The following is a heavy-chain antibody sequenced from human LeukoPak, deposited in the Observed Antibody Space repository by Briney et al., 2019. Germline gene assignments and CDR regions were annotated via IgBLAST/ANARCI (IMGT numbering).Heavy chain of an antibody. CDR1: GFTFSSNW. CDR2: IKPDGSEK. CDR3: AKERGPSGECAFDI. D-gene: IGHD3-10*01. V-gene: IGHV3-7*03. J-gene: IGHJ3*02. Sequence: GGXLRLSCAASGFTFSSNWMSWVRQAPGKGLEWVANIKPDGSEKYYVDSVKGRFTISRDNAKNSLYLQMNSLRADDTAVYYCAKERGPSGECAFDIWGQGTMVTVSS.